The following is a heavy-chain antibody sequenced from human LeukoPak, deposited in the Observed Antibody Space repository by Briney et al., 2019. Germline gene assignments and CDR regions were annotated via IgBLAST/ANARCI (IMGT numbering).Heavy chain of an antibody. CDR2: IYTTGST. Sequence: SETLSLTCTVSGGSISSYYWNWIRQPPGKGLEWIGRIYTTGSTNYNPSLKSRVTMSVDTSKSQFSLKLSSVTAADTAMYYCARTLYYGDFADDAFDIWGQGTMVTVSS. J-gene: IGHJ3*02. CDR1: GGSISSYY. D-gene: IGHD4-17*01. V-gene: IGHV4-4*07. CDR3: ARTLYYGDFADDAFDI.